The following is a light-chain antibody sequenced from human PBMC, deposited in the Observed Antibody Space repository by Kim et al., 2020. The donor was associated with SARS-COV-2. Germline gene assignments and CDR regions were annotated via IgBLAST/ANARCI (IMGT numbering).Light chain of an antibody. CDR1: QTVSSN. CDR3: QQYNNWPPRYT. J-gene: IGKJ2*01. V-gene: IGKV3-15*01. Sequence: EILMTQSPATLSMSLGESATLSCRAGQTVSSNLAWYQQRPAQAPRLIIYAASTRATGIPARFSGSGSGTEFTLTISSLQSEDFAVYYCQQYNNWPPRYTFGQGTKLEI. CDR2: AAS.